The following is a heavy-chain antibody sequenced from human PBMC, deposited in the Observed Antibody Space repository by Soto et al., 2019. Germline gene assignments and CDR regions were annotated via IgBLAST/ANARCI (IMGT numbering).Heavy chain of an antibody. J-gene: IGHJ6*02. V-gene: IGHV4-34*01. D-gene: IGHD6-13*01. Sequence: PSESLSLTCAVYGGSFSGYYCRWVRQPPGKGLEWIGEINHSGSTNYNPSLKSRVTISVDTSKNQFSLKLSSVTAADTAVYYCARGRGAAAGLNNYYYYYGMDVWGQGTTVTVSS. CDR2: INHSGST. CDR3: ARGRGAAAGLNNYYYYYGMDV. CDR1: GGSFSGYY.